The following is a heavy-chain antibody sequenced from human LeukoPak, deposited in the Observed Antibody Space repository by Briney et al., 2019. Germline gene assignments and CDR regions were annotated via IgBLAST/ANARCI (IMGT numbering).Heavy chain of an antibody. Sequence: SEAPSLTCTVSGGSISSYYWSWIRQPPGKGLEWIGYIYYSGSTNYNPSLKSRVTISVDTSKNQFSLKLSSVTAADTAVYYCATSKTTSRSYSSSWYRGYFDLWGRGTLVTVSS. D-gene: IGHD6-13*01. CDR1: GGSISSYY. CDR3: ATSKTTSRSYSSSWYRGYFDL. V-gene: IGHV4-59*12. CDR2: IYYSGST. J-gene: IGHJ2*01.